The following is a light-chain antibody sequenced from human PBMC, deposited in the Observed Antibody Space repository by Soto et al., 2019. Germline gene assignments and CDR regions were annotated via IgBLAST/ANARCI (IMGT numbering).Light chain of an antibody. J-gene: IGKJ2*01. V-gene: IGKV1-5*03. Sequence: DFQMTQSPSTLSASVGDRVTIICRASQSISSWLAWYQQKPGKAPKLLIYKASSLESGVPSRFSGSGSGTEFTLTISSLQPDDFATYYCQQYNNYSYTFGQGTKLGIK. CDR3: QQYNNYSYT. CDR2: KAS. CDR1: QSISSW.